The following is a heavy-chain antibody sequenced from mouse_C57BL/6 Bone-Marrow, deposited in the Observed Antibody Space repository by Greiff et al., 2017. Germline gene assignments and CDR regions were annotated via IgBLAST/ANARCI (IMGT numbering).Heavy chain of an antibody. D-gene: IGHD1-2*01. J-gene: IGHJ2*01. CDR1: GYTFTSYW. V-gene: IGHV1-50*01. CDR2: IDPSDSYT. Sequence: QVQLQQPGAELVKPGASVKLSCKASGYTFTSYWMQWVKQRPGQGLEWIGEIDPSDSYTNYSQKFKGKATLTVDTSSSTAYMQLSSLTSEDSAVYYSARRDYGGYWGQGTTLTVSS. CDR3: ARRDYGGY.